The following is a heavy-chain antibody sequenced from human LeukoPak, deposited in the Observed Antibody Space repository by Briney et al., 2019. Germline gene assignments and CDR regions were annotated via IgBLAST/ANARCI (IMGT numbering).Heavy chain of an antibody. J-gene: IGHJ6*02. CDR3: AKLEFGGAIAH. Sequence: PGGSLRLSCAASGFGFSSFAMTWVRQAPGKGLECVSTLPGSGHSIYYSNSVKGRFTISRDNSRHTLYLQMSSLRDDDTAVYYCAKLEFGGAIAHWGQGTTVTVSS. V-gene: IGHV3-23*01. CDR2: LPGSGHSI. CDR1: GFGFSSFA. D-gene: IGHD3-16*02.